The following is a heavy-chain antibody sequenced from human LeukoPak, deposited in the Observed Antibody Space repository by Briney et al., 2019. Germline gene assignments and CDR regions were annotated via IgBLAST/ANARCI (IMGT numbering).Heavy chain of an antibody. D-gene: IGHD5-24*01. CDR1: GFTFSRHG. V-gene: IGHV3-30*03. CDR2: ISNDGSRK. CDR3: ARVFQGDGDKPYGMDV. J-gene: IGHJ6*02. Sequence: GRSLRLSCAPSGFTFSRHGMHWVRQAPGKGLEWVAIISNDGSRKYYAHSVEGRFTISRDNSKNTLYLQMDSLRAEDTAVYYCARVFQGDGDKPYGMDVWGQGTTVTVSS.